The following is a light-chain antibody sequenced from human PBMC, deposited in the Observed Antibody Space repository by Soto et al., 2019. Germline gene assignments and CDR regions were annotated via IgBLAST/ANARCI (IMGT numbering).Light chain of an antibody. CDR1: SSNIGAGYD. Sequence: QAVVTQPPSVSGAPGQRVTISCTGSSSNIGAGYDVHWYQQLPGTAPKLLIYGNSNRPSGVPDRFSGSKSGTSASLAITGLQAEVEADYYCQSYDSSLSGYVVFGGGTKVTVL. CDR3: QSYDSSLSGYVV. J-gene: IGLJ2*01. CDR2: GNS. V-gene: IGLV1-40*01.